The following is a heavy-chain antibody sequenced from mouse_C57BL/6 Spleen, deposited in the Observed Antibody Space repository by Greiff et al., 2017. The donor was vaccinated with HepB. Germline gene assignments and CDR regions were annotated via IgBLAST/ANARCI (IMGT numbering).Heavy chain of an antibody. V-gene: IGHV1-64*01. J-gene: IGHJ3*01. Sequence: QVQLKQPGAELVKPGASVKLSCKASGYTFTSYWMHWVKQRPGQGLEWIGMIHPNSGSTNYNEKFKSKATLTVDKSSSTAYMQLSSLTSEDSAVYYCAREGKQGFAYWGQGTLVTVSA. CDR2: IHPNSGST. CDR1: GYTFTSYW. CDR3: AREGKQGFAY.